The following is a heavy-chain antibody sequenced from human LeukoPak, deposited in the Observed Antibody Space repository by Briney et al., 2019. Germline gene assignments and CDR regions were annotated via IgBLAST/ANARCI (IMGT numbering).Heavy chain of an antibody. CDR1: GYTFTGYY. D-gene: IGHD3-3*01. J-gene: IGHJ4*02. V-gene: IGHV1-2*02. Sequence: GASVKVSCKASGYTFTGYYMHWVRQAPGQGLEWMGWINPNSGGTNYAQKLQGRVTITRDTSISTAYMELSRLRSDDTAVFYCARGFYDFWSGYEYYFDYWGQGTLVTVSS. CDR3: ARGFYDFWSGYEYYFDY. CDR2: INPNSGGT.